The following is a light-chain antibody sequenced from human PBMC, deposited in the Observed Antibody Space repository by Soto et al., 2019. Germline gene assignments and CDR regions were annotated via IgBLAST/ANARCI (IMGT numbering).Light chain of an antibody. CDR1: SSDVGSYNL. V-gene: IGLV2-23*01. J-gene: IGLJ3*02. CDR2: EGS. CDR3: CSYAISSAWV. Sequence: QSALTQPASVSGSPGQSITISCTGTSSDVGSYNLVSWYQQHPDKAPKLMIYEGSKRPSGVSNRFSGSKSGNTASLTISGLQAEDEADYYCCSYAISSAWVFGGGTKLTVL.